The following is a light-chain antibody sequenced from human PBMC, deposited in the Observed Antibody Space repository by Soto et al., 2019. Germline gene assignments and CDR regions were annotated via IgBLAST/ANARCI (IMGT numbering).Light chain of an antibody. Sequence: EIVLTQSPGTLSLSPGERATLSCRASQSVSSSYFAWYQQKPGQAPRLRIYGASSRATGIPDRLSGSGSGTGLTRTISRLEPEDFAVYYCQQYGSSPWTFGQGTKVEIK. CDR3: QQYGSSPWT. J-gene: IGKJ1*01. CDR1: QSVSSSY. V-gene: IGKV3-20*01. CDR2: GAS.